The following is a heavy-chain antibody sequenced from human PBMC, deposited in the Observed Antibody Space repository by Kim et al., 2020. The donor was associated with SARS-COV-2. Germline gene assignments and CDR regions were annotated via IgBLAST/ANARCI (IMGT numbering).Heavy chain of an antibody. D-gene: IGHD3-22*01. J-gene: IGHJ4*02. Sequence: GGSLRLSCAASGFTFSTYSMNWVRQAPGKGLEWVSSISSSSSYIYYADSVKGRFTISRDNAKNSLYLQMNSLRVEDTAVYYCAREQEYYDSSGYYGYWGQGTLVTVSS. CDR2: ISSSSSYI. V-gene: IGHV3-21*01. CDR1: GFTFSTYS. CDR3: AREQEYYDSSGYYGY.